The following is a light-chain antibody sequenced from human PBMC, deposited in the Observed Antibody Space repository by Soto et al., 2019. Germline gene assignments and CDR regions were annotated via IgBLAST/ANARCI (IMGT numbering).Light chain of an antibody. CDR1: SSDVGGYNY. J-gene: IGLJ1*01. Sequence: QSALTQPRSVSGSPGQSVTISCTGTSSDVGGYNYVSWYQQHPGKAPRLIIYDVSQRPSGVPDRFSGSKSGNTASLTISGLHAEDEADYSCCSSTDSYTLVFGTGTKLTVL. V-gene: IGLV2-11*01. CDR2: DVS. CDR3: CSSTDSYTLV.